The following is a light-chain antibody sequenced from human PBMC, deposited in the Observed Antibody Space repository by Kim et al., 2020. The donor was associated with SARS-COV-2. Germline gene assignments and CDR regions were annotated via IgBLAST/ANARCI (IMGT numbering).Light chain of an antibody. CDR3: AAWDDSLNGVI. CDR2: SNA. J-gene: IGLJ2*01. V-gene: IGLV1-44*01. CDR1: KSNIGSNA. Sequence: GPRVTIACSVSKSNIGSNAVNWYQQLPGTAPKLLIYSNAHRPSGVPDRFSGSKSGTSASLAISGLQSEDEADYYCAAWDDSLNGVIFGGGTQLTVL.